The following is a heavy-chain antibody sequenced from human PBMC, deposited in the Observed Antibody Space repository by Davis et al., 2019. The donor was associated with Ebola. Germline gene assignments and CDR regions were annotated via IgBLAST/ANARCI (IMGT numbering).Heavy chain of an antibody. D-gene: IGHD6-19*01. CDR1: GFTFSNYA. V-gene: IGHV3-23*01. Sequence: PGGSLRLSCVASGFTFSNYAMAWVRQAPGEGLEWITSISESGSRTDYAASVKGRFIISRDNSRGTLYLQMDSLRAGDTATYYCARDPRGTGWYHFDSWGRGTLVTVSS. CDR2: ISESGSRT. J-gene: IGHJ4*02. CDR3: ARDPRGTGWYHFDS.